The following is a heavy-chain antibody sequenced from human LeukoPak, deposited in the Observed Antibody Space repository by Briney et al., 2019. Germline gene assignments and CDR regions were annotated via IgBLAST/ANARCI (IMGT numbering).Heavy chain of an antibody. D-gene: IGHD3-10*01. V-gene: IGHV3-7*01. Sequence: PGGSLRLSCAASGFTFSSYWMSWVRQAPGKGLEWVANIKQDGSEKYYVDSVKGRFTISRDNAKNSLYLQMNSLRAEDTAVYYCAKDQGYYGSGSTVDYWGQGTLVTVSS. CDR1: GFTFSSYW. CDR3: AKDQGYYGSGSTVDY. J-gene: IGHJ4*02. CDR2: IKQDGSEK.